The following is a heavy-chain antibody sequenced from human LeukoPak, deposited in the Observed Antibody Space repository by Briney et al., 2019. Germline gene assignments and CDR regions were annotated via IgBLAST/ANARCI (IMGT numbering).Heavy chain of an antibody. D-gene: IGHD3-3*01. Sequence: GGSLRLSCAASGFTFSSYSMNWVRRAPGKGLEWASYISSSSSTIYYADSVKGRFTISRDNAKNSLSLQMNSLRAEDTAVYYCAGGPDYDFWSGWGYYYYYYMDVWGKGTTVTVSS. CDR2: ISSSSSTI. CDR3: AGGPDYDFWSGWGYYYYYYMDV. J-gene: IGHJ6*03. V-gene: IGHV3-48*01. CDR1: GFTFSSYS.